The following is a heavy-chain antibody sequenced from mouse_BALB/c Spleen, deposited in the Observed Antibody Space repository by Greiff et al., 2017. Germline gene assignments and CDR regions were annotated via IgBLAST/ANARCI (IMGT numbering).Heavy chain of an antibody. Sequence: VQLQQSGAELMKPGASVKISCKVTGYTFSSYWIEWVKQRPGHGLEWIGEILPGSGSTNYNEKFKGKATFTADTSSNTAYMQLSSLTSEDSAVYYCARKIYYYGSSYFDYWGQGTTLTVSS. V-gene: IGHV1-9*01. CDR1: GYTFSSYW. D-gene: IGHD1-1*01. CDR3: ARKIYYYGSSYFDY. J-gene: IGHJ2*01. CDR2: ILPGSGST.